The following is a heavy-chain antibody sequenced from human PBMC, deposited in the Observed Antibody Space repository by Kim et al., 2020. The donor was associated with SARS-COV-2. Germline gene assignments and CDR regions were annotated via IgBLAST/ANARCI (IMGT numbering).Heavy chain of an antibody. J-gene: IGHJ4*02. CDR1: GGSISSGGYY. V-gene: IGHV4-31*03. D-gene: IGHD5-12*01. Sequence: SETLSLTCTVSGGSISSGGYYWSWIRQHPGKGLEWIGYIYYSGSTYYNPSLKSRVTISVDTSKNQFSLKLSSVTDADTSVYYCARGDGYLFPFDYWGQGTLVTVSS. CDR2: IYYSGST. CDR3: ARGDGYLFPFDY.